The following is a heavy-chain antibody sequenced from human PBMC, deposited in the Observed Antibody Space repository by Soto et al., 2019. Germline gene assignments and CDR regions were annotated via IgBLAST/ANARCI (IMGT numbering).Heavy chain of an antibody. V-gene: IGHV1-69*06. Sequence: ASVKVSCKASGGTFSSYAISWVRQAPGQGLEWMGGIIPIFGTANYAQKFQGRVTITADKSTSTAYMELSSLRSEDTAVYYCAREFGYYDSSGHVPKSDVGAFDIWGQGTMVTVSS. CDR3: AREFGYYDSSGHVPKSDVGAFDI. D-gene: IGHD3-22*01. J-gene: IGHJ3*02. CDR1: GGTFSSYA. CDR2: IIPIFGTA.